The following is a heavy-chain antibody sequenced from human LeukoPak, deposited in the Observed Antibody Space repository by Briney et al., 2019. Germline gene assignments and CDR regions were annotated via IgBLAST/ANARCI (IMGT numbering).Heavy chain of an antibody. CDR1: GFTFSSYA. D-gene: IGHD2-21*01. J-gene: IGHJ4*02. Sequence: GGSLRLSCAASGFTFSSYAMSWVRQAPGKGLEWVSAISSTDAGTYHADSVRGRFTTSRDSSKNTLYLQMNSLRAEDAAVYYCAKAPVTSCRGAYCYPFDYWGQGTLVTVSS. CDR2: ISSTDAGT. CDR3: AKAPVTSCRGAYCYPFDY. V-gene: IGHV3-23*01.